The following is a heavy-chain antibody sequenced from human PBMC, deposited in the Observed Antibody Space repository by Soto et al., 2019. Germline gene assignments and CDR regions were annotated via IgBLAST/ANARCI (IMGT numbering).Heavy chain of an antibody. J-gene: IGHJ4*02. Sequence: QVQLVQSGVEVKKPGASVKVSCKASGYTLISYYMHWVRQAPGQGLEWMGILNPSDGSTIYAQKSQDRLTMTGDTSTSTVHMELSSLRSEDTAVYYCVRHTAATEEVFFDCWGQGTLVTVSS. D-gene: IGHD6-13*01. CDR2: LNPSDGST. CDR1: GYTLISYY. CDR3: VRHTAATEEVFFDC. V-gene: IGHV1-46*01.